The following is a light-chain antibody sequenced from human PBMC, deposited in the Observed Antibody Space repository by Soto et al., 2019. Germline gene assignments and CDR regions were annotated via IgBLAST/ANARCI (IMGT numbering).Light chain of an antibody. CDR2: EGS. V-gene: IGLV2-23*01. J-gene: IGLJ1*01. Sequence: SVLTQPASVSGSPGQSITISCTGTSSDVGSYNLVSWYQQHPGKAPKLMIYEGSKRPSGVSNRFSGSKSGNTASLTISGLQAEDEDDYYCCSYAGSSTWVFGTGTKVTVL. CDR3: CSYAGSSTWV. CDR1: SSDVGSYNL.